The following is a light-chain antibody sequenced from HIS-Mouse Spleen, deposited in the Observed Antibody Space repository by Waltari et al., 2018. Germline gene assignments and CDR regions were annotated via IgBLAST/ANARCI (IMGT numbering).Light chain of an antibody. CDR2: RNN. V-gene: IGLV1-47*01. CDR3: AACDDSLSGWV. CDR1: SSNIGSNY. Sequence: QSVLTQPTSASGTPGQRVTISCSGSSSNIGSNYVYWYQQLPGTAPKLLIYRNNPRTSGVPYRFSRFKSGNSASLAISVLRSEDEADYYCAACDDSLSGWVFGGATKLTVL. J-gene: IGLJ3*02.